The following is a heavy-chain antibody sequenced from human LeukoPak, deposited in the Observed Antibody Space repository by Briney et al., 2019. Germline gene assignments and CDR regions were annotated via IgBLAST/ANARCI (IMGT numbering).Heavy chain of an antibody. CDR3: AKDSPSGWPQYYFDY. CDR2: IYIGGST. D-gene: IGHD6-19*01. Sequence: GGSLRLSCAASGFTVSSNYMSWVRQAPGKGLEWVSVIYIGGSTYYADSVKGRFTISRDNSKNTLYLQMNSLRVEDTAVYYCAKDSPSGWPQYYFDYWGQGTLVTVSS. V-gene: IGHV3-66*01. J-gene: IGHJ4*02. CDR1: GFTVSSNY.